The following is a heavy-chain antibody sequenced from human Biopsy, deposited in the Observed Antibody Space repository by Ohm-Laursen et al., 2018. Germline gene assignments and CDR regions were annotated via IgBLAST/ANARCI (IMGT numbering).Heavy chain of an antibody. CDR3: ARTPILIVSAGLVYRHRRHLQGMDV. V-gene: IGHV2-70*11. CDR1: GFSLSARGMC. CDR2: VDWDDYK. D-gene: IGHD6-13*01. J-gene: IGHJ6*02. Sequence: TQTLTLTCSFSGFSLSARGMCVSWIRQAPGKALEWLARVDWDDYKDYSASLQTKLSISKDTSNDQVVVTVNNVDPADTATYYCARTPILIVSAGLVYRHRRHLQGMDVWGQGIAVTVS.